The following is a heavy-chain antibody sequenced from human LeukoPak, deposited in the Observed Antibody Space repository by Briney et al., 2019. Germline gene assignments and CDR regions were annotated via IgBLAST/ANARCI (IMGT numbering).Heavy chain of an antibody. Sequence: GGSLRLSCAASEFTFSDYGIHWVRQAPGKGLEWVAVIWSDGSNKYYAESVKGRFTISRDNSKKTLYLQMNSLRVEDTAVYYCVRASGSFDYWGQGTLVTVSS. CDR3: VRASGSFDY. CDR1: EFTFSDYG. V-gene: IGHV3-33*01. D-gene: IGHD3-10*01. J-gene: IGHJ4*02. CDR2: IWSDGSNK.